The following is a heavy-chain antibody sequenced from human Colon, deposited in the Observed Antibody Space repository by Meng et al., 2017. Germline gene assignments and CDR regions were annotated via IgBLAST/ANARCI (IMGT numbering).Heavy chain of an antibody. CDR2: IHSSGNT. J-gene: IGHJ4*02. Sequence: QVQLQESGPGVVKPSQTLSLTCTSSGGSINSADYYWNLIRQSPGKGLDWLGYIHSSGNTYYTPSLKSRLTMSLDTSKNQFSLRLTSVTAADTAVYYCARNPVIPDARTFDFWGQGALVTVSS. V-gene: IGHV4-30-4*01. CDR3: ARNPVIPDARTFDF. CDR1: GGSINSADYY. D-gene: IGHD2-2*01.